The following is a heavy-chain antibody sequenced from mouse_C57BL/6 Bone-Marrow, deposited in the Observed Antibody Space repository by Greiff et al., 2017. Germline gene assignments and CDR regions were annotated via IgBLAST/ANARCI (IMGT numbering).Heavy chain of an antibody. CDR2: INPSRGYT. V-gene: IGHV1-4*01. CDR1: GYTFTSYT. Sequence: QVQLQQSGAELARPGASVKMSCKAPGYTFTSYTLHWAKQRPGQGLEWIGYINPSRGYTKYNQKFKDKATLTADKSSSTAYMQLSSLTSEDSAVYYCAKGYYFDYWGQGTTLTVSS. CDR3: AKGYYFDY. J-gene: IGHJ2*01.